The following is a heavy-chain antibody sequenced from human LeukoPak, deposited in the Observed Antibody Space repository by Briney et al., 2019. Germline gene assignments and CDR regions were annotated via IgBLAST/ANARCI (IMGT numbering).Heavy chain of an antibody. CDR2: IYSGGST. CDR3: ARGDIVVVVAALDY. V-gene: IGHV3-66*01. D-gene: IGHD2-15*01. Sequence: GGSLRLSCAASGFTVSSNYMSWVRQAPGKGLEWVSVIYSGGSTYYADSAKGRFTISRDNSKNTLYLQMNSLRAEDTAVYYCARGDIVVVVAALDYWGQGTLVTVSS. J-gene: IGHJ4*02. CDR1: GFTVSSNY.